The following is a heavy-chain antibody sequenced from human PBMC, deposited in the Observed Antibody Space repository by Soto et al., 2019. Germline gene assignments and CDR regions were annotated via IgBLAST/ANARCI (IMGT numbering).Heavy chain of an antibody. V-gene: IGHV4-39*01. CDR1: GGSISSSSYY. CDR2: IYYSGST. D-gene: IGHD2-2*01. CDR3: ARHKRVPPLDGWFDP. J-gene: IGHJ5*02. Sequence: QLQLQESGPGLVKPSETLSLTCTVSGGSISSSSYYWGWIRQPPGKGLEWIGSIYYSGSTYYNPSLKSRVTISVDTSKNQFSLKLSSVTAADTAVYYCARHKRVPPLDGWFDPWGQGTLVTVSS.